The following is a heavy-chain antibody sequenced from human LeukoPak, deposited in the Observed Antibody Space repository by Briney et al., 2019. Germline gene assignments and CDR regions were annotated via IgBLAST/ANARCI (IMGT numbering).Heavy chain of an antibody. V-gene: IGHV1-2*02. CDR1: GYTFTGYY. D-gene: IGHD2-15*01. J-gene: IGHJ4*02. Sequence: ASVKVSFKASGYTFTGYYMHWVRQAPGQGLEWMGWINPNSGGTNYAQKFQGRVTMTRDTSISTAYMELSRLRSDDTAVYYCARDRRVGYCSGGSCYKTTVAPGYWGQGTLVTVSS. CDR3: ARDRRVGYCSGGSCYKTTVAPGY. CDR2: INPNSGGT.